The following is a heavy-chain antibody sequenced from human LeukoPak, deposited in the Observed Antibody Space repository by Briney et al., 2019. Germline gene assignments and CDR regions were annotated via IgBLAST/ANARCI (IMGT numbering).Heavy chain of an antibody. J-gene: IGHJ4*02. V-gene: IGHV3-21*01. CDR3: ARDPYVWGSYRYPDY. D-gene: IGHD3-16*02. Sequence: GGSLRLSCAASGFTFSSYGMNWVRQAPGKGLEWVSSISSSSSYIYYADSVKGRFTISRDNAKNSLYLQMNSLRAEDTAVYYCARDPYVWGSYRYPDYWGQGTLVTVSS. CDR2: ISSSSSYI. CDR1: GFTFSSYG.